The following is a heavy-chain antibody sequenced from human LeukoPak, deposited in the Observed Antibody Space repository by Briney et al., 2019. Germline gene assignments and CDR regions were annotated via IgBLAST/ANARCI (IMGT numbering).Heavy chain of an antibody. D-gene: IGHD3-3*01. CDR1: DDSITMYY. CDR3: ARNDFLGKSSSALDY. Sequence: SETLSLTCSVSDDSITMYYWTWIRQPAGKGLEWIVRIYTSGSTNYNPSHNSRVTMSVETSKNPFSLKMSPVSAADAADYYGARNDFLGKSSSALDYWGQGTLVTVSS. V-gene: IGHV4-4*07. CDR2: IYTSGST. J-gene: IGHJ4*02.